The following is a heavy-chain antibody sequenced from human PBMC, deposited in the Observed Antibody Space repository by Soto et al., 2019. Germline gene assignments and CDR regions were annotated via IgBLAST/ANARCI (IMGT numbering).Heavy chain of an antibody. J-gene: IGHJ4*02. Sequence: PSTNLSLACAISGDRVSSNSAAWKWIRQSPSSGLEWVGRTYSTAKWYNEYAVSVKSRITINPDTAKNQFSLQLNSVTPEETAVDYCPRASSGFDCWGQATQLTVSS. CDR2: TYSTAKWYN. CDR3: PRASSGFDC. V-gene: IGHV6-1*01. D-gene: IGHD3-10*01. CDR1: GDRVSSNSAA.